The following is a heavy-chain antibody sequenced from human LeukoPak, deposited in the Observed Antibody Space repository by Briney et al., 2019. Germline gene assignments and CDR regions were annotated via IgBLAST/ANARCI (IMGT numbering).Heavy chain of an antibody. CDR2: ISAYNGNT. CDR1: GYTLTSYG. V-gene: IGHV1-18*01. Sequence: GASVMVSCKASGYTLTSYGSSWVRQAPGQGLEWMGWISAYNGNTNYAQKLQGRVTMATDASTSTAYMELRSLGSDDTAVYYCARDGGYGRRYYHHYGMEVWGQGTTVTVSS. D-gene: IGHD5-18*01. CDR3: ARDGGYGRRYYHHYGMEV. J-gene: IGHJ6*02.